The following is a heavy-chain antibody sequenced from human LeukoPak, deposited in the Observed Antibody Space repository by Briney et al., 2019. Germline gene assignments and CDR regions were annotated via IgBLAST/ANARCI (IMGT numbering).Heavy chain of an antibody. Sequence: GGSLRLSCAASGFTFSSYSMNWVRQAPGKGLEWVSYISSRSATIYYADSVKGRFTISRDNAKNSLYLQMNSLRAEDTAVYYCAKSSSSYYDTSGYLDYWGQGTLVTVSS. D-gene: IGHD3-22*01. CDR2: ISSRSATI. V-gene: IGHV3-48*01. CDR3: AKSSSSYYDTSGYLDY. J-gene: IGHJ4*02. CDR1: GFTFSSYS.